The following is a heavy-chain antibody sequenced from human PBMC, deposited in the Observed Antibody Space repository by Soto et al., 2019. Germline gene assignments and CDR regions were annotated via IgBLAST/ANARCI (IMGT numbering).Heavy chain of an antibody. V-gene: IGHV4-59*01. CDR1: GGSISSYY. CDR3: ARSSGSYSTEFDY. D-gene: IGHD1-26*01. J-gene: IGHJ4*02. Sequence: SETLSLTCTVSGGSISSYYGSWIRQPPGKGLEWIGYIYYSGGTNHNPSLKSRVTISVDTSKNQFSLKLSSVTAADTAVYYCARSSGSYSTEFDYWGQGTLVTVSS. CDR2: IYYSGGT.